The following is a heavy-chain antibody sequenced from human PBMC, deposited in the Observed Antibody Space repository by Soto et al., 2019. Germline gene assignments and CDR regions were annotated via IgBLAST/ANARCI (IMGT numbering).Heavy chain of an antibody. D-gene: IGHD6-25*01. CDR1: GFTFDTYS. CDR2: ISSTSSYI. J-gene: IGHJ4*02. V-gene: IGHV3-21*02. CDR3: AREATAEYFFDV. Sequence: ELQLVESGGGLVKPGGSLRLSCAASGFTFDTYSMNWVRQAPGKGLEWVSSISSTSSYIYYADSVKGRFTISRDNAKNSLYLQMSSLRAEDTAVYYCAREATAEYFFDVWGQGTQVTVSS.